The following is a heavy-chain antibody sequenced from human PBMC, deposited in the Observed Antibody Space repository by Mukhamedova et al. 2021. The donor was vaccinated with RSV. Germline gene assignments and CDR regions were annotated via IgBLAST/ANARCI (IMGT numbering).Heavy chain of an antibody. Sequence: GLEWLGSIHYSGSTYYNPSLKSRVTMSVDTSKNQFSLKLSSVTAADTAVYYCARRGYCSGGSCYEWSPGLDYWGQGTLGTVSS. CDR2: IHYSGST. D-gene: IGHD2-15*01. J-gene: IGHJ4*02. CDR3: ARRGYCSGGSCYEWSPGLDY. V-gene: IGHV4-39*01.